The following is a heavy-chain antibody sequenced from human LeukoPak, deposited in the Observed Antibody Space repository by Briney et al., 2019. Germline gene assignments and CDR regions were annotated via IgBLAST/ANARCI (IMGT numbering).Heavy chain of an antibody. CDR1: GFTFSSYW. CDR2: IKQDGSEK. CDR3: AKDIGDYYDSSGYYGYFQH. J-gene: IGHJ1*01. Sequence: GGSLRLSCAASGFTFSSYWMSWVRQAPGKGLEWVANIKQDGSEKYYVDSVKGRFTISRDNAKNSLYLQMNSLRAEDTALYYCAKDIGDYYDSSGYYGYFQHWGQGTLVTASS. V-gene: IGHV3-7*03. D-gene: IGHD3-22*01.